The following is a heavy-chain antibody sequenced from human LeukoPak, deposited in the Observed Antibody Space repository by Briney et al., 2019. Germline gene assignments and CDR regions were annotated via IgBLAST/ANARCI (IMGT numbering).Heavy chain of an antibody. D-gene: IGHD6-19*01. CDR3: AREDSSGWADY. Sequence: GGSLRLSCAASGFTLSSYRMNWVRQAPGKGLEWVSSISSSSTYKYYADSVKGRFTISRDNAKNSLYLQMNSLRAEDTAVYYCAREDSSGWADYWGQGTLVTVSS. CDR1: GFTLSSYR. CDR2: ISSSSTYK. V-gene: IGHV3-21*01. J-gene: IGHJ4*02.